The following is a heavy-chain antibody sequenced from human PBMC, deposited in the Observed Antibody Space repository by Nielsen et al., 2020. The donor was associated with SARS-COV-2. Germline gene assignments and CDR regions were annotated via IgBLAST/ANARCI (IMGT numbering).Heavy chain of an antibody. J-gene: IGHJ5*02. V-gene: IGHV3-9*01. Sequence: GGSLRLSCAASGFTFDDYAMHWVRQAPGKGLEWVSGISWNSGSIGYADSVKGRFTISRDNAKNSLYLQMNSLRAEDTALYYCAKDPNQYSSDPWGQGTLVTVSS. CDR3: AKDPNQYSSDP. CDR2: ISWNSGSI. D-gene: IGHD6-6*01. CDR1: GFTFDDYA.